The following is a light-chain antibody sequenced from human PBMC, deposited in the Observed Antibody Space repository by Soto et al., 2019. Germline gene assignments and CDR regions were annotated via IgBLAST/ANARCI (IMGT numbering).Light chain of an antibody. J-gene: IGKJ1*01. CDR3: HHYET. V-gene: IGKV3-20*01. Sequence: EIVLTQSPATLSLCPGERATLSCRASQSVSSYLAWYQQKPGQAPRLLIYGASRRATGIPDRFSGSGSGTDFSLTISRLEPEDFAVYYCHHYETFGQGTKEDIK. CDR2: GAS. CDR1: QSVSSY.